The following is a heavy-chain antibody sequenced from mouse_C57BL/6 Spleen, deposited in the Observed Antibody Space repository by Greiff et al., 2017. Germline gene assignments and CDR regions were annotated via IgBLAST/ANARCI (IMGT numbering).Heavy chain of an antibody. CDR1: GYTFTGYW. D-gene: IGHD1-1*01. CDR2: ILPGSGST. CDR3: AGGLVADYGGGWCAY. V-gene: IGHV1-9*01. Sequence: QVQLKESGAELMKPGASVKLSCKASGYTFTGYWIEWVKQRPGHGLEWIGEILPGSGSTNYNEKFKGKATFTADTSSNTAYMQLSSLTTEDSAIYYCAGGLVADYGGGWCAYWGQGTLVTVSA. J-gene: IGHJ3*01.